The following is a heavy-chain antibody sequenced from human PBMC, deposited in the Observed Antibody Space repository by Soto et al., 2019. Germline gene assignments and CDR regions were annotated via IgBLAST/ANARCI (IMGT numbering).Heavy chain of an antibody. J-gene: IGHJ4*02. V-gene: IGHV3-33*01. CDR2: IWYDGSNK. D-gene: IGHD3-16*01. CDR1: GFTFSSYG. Sequence: QVQLVESGGGVVQPGRSLRLSCAASGFTFSSYGMHWVRQAPGKGLVWVAGIWYDGSNKYYADSVKGRFTISRDNSKNTLYMQMNSLRADDTAGSYCAREHWAIDYWGQGTLVTVSS. CDR3: AREHWAIDY.